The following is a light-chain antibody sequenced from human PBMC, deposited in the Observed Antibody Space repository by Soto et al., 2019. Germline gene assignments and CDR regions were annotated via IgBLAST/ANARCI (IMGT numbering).Light chain of an antibody. Sequence: EVLMTQSPSTLPVSPGERATLSCRASQSARSSLGWYQQKPGQVPRLLIYGASTRATGIPARFGGSGSGTDFTLTISSLQSEDFAVYYCLQYNDWHPTFGQGTKVDIK. CDR3: LQYNDWHPT. V-gene: IGKV3-15*01. J-gene: IGKJ1*01. CDR2: GAS. CDR1: QSARSS.